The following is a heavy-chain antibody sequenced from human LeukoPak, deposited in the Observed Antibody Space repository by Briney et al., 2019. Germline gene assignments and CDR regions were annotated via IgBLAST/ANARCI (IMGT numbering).Heavy chain of an antibody. CDR2: IYTSGS. CDR3: ARLQVGPTTHFNY. V-gene: IGHV4-4*07. Sequence: SETLSLTCTVSGGSISSYYWSWVRQPAGKGLEWIGRIYTSGSNYNPSLKSRVTMSVDTSKNQFSLKLSSVTAADTAMYYCARLQVGPTTHFNYWGQGTLVTVSS. J-gene: IGHJ4*02. D-gene: IGHD1-26*01. CDR1: GGSISSYY.